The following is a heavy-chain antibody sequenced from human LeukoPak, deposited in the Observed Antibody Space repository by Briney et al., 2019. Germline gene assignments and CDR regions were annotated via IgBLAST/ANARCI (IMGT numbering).Heavy chain of an antibody. V-gene: IGHV3-30*18. J-gene: IGHJ4*02. Sequence: GGSLRLSCVVSGFIFSNYGMHWVRQAPSKGLGWVAVISYDGTNKYYTDSVKGRFTISRDNSKNTLYLQMNSLRVEDTAVYYCAKGGDSSGYYGGPDYWGQGTLVTVSS. D-gene: IGHD3-22*01. CDR1: GFIFSNYG. CDR2: ISYDGTNK. CDR3: AKGGDSSGYYGGPDY.